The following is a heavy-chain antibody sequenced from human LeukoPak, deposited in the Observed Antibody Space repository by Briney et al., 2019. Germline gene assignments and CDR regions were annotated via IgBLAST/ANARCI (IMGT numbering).Heavy chain of an antibody. D-gene: IGHD3-10*01. CDR2: TSSDLNVK. V-gene: IGHV3-30-3*01. CDR3: AREGYYGSGSPPSLYFDY. Sequence: GGSLGLSCAASGFTFRNYVIHWVRQAPGKGLEWVAVTSSDLNVKLYADSVKGRFTISRGNSRSTLYLQMNSLRPEDTAIYYCAREGYYGSGSPPSLYFDYWGQGTLVTVSS. J-gene: IGHJ4*02. CDR1: GFTFRNYV.